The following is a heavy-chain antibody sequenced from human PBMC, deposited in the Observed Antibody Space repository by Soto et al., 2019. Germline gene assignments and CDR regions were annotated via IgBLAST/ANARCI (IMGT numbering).Heavy chain of an antibody. Sequence: KQSPTLSLTCAISGDSVSSNSAAWNWIRQSPSRGLEWLGRTYYRSKWYNDYAVSVKSRITINPDTSKNQFSLQLNSVTPEDTAVYYCSRSHIAAASFDYWGQGTLVTVSS. J-gene: IGHJ4*02. V-gene: IGHV6-1*01. CDR1: GDSVSSNSAA. CDR3: SRSHIAAASFDY. CDR2: TYYRSKWYN. D-gene: IGHD6-13*01.